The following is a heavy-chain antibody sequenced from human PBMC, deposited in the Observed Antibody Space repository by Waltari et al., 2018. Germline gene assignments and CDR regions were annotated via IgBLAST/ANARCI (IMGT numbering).Heavy chain of an antibody. Sequence: QVQLVQSGAEVKKPGASVKVSCKASGYTFTSYGISWVRQAPGQGLDGMGWISAYNGNTNYAQKLQGRVTMTTDTSTSTAYMELRSLRSDDTAVYYCASVIHCGGDCYGFDYWGQGTLVTVSS. CDR3: ASVIHCGGDCYGFDY. CDR1: GYTFTSYG. D-gene: IGHD2-21*01. V-gene: IGHV1-18*01. CDR2: ISAYNGNT. J-gene: IGHJ4*02.